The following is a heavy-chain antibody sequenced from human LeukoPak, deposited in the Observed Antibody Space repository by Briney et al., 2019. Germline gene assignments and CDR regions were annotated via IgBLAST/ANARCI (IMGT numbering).Heavy chain of an antibody. CDR1: SASISTYY. Sequence: SETLSLTCTVSSASISTYYWSWIRQPPGKGLEWIGYIYYSGSTNYNPSLKSRVTISVDTSKNQFSLKLSSVTAADTAVYYCARVYYSSSYDYWYFDLWGRGTLVTVSS. CDR2: IYYSGST. J-gene: IGHJ2*01. V-gene: IGHV4-59*01. D-gene: IGHD6-13*01. CDR3: ARVYYSSSYDYWYFDL.